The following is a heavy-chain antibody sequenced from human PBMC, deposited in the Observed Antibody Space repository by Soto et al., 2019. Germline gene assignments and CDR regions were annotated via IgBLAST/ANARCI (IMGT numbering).Heavy chain of an antibody. CDR2: IDPSDSYT. J-gene: IGHJ6*02. CDR3: ARLGSSSTFHYYYYYGMDV. Sequence: PGESLKISCKGSGYSFTSYWISWVRQMPGKGLEWMGRIDPSDSYTNYSPSFQGHVTISADKSISTAYLQWSSLKASDTAMYYCARLGSSSTFHYYYYYGMDVWGQGTTDTISS. D-gene: IGHD6-6*01. CDR1: GYSFTSYW. V-gene: IGHV5-10-1*01.